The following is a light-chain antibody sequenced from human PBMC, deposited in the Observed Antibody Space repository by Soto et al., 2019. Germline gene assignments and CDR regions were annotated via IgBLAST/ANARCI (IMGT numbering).Light chain of an antibody. J-gene: IGLJ2*01. V-gene: IGLV2-14*01. CDR1: SSDVGGYNY. Sequence: QSALTQPASGSGSPGQSSTISCTGTSSDVGGYNYVSWYQQHPGKAPKLMIYDVSNRPSGVSNRSSGSKSGNTASLTSSGLPGENEADDYCSSYTSRSTLGVFVGGTTLPVL. CDR2: DVS. CDR3: SSYTSRSTLGV.